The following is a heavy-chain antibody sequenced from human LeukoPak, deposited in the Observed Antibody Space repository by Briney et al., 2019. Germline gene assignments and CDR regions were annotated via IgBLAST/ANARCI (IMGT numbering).Heavy chain of an antibody. CDR3: SGWSANLDY. CDR1: GYSISSGYH. Sequence: PSETLSLTCTVSGYSISSGYHWSWIRQPAGKGLEWIGRIFTSGNTNYNPSLKSRVTMSVDTSKNQISLRLSSVTAADTAVYYCSGWSANLDYWGQGTLVTISS. D-gene: IGHD6-19*01. V-gene: IGHV4-4*07. CDR2: IFTSGNT. J-gene: IGHJ4*02.